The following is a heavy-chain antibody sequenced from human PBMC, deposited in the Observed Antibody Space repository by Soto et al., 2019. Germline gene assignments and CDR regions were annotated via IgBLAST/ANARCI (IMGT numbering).Heavy chain of an antibody. CDR3: ARDWPTTVTNYNWFDP. J-gene: IGHJ5*02. CDR2: IYYSGST. Sequence: SETLSLTCTVSGGSISSGGYYWSWIRQHPGKGLEWIGYIYYSGSTYYNPSLKSRVTISVDTSKNQFSLKLGSVTAADTAVYYCARDWPTTVTNYNWFDPWGQGTLVTVSS. D-gene: IGHD4-17*01. CDR1: GGSISSGGYY. V-gene: IGHV4-31*03.